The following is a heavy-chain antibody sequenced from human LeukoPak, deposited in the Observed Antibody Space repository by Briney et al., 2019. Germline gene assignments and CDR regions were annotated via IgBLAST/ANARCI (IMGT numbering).Heavy chain of an antibody. D-gene: IGHD3-9*01. CDR1: GFTFSSYA. Sequence: GRSLRLSCAASGFTFSSYAMHWVRQAPGKGLEWVAVISYDGSNKYYADSVKGRFTISRDNSKNTLYLQMNSLRAEDTAVYYCARDPNHCDILTGYCCGSYYFDYRGQGPLVTASS. J-gene: IGHJ4*02. V-gene: IGHV3-30*04. CDR3: ARDPNHCDILTGYCCGSYYFDY. CDR2: ISYDGSNK.